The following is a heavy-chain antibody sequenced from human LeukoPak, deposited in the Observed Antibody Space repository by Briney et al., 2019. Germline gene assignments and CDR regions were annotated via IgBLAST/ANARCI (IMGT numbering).Heavy chain of an antibody. CDR2: IWYDGSNK. D-gene: IGHD3-16*01. CDR1: GFTFSSYG. V-gene: IGHV3-33*01. J-gene: IGHJ6*02. Sequence: PGGSLRLSCAPSGFTFSSYGMHWVRQAPGKGLEWVAVIWYDGSNKYYADSVLGRFTISRDNSKNTMYLQMDSLRAEDTAMYYCARDRPGGGINGMDVWGQGTTVTVSS. CDR3: ARDRPGGGINGMDV.